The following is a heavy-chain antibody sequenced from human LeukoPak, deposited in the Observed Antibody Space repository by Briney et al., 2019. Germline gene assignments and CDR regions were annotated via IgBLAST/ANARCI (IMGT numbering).Heavy chain of an antibody. D-gene: IGHD3-9*01. V-gene: IGHV3-30*02. CDR1: GFTFSSYG. J-gene: IGHJ4*02. Sequence: GGSLRLSCAASGFTFSSYGMHWVRQAPGKGLEWVAFIRYDGSNKYYADSVKGRFTISRDNSKNTLYLQVNSLRAEDTAVYYCAKDQTNYDILTGYFDYWGQGTLVTVSS. CDR2: IRYDGSNK. CDR3: AKDQTNYDILTGYFDY.